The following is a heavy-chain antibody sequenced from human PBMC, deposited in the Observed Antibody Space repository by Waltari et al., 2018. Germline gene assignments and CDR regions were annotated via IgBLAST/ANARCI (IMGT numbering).Heavy chain of an antibody. CDR2: MYHTGST. Sequence: QVQLQASGPGLVKPSETLSLTCIVSDYFITRHHYWVWIRQPPGKGLEWIASMYHTGSTYYNPSLKSRVTISVDKSKILFSLKLTSVTAADTAVYYCARDPSQFSSNWYFDIWGQGTMVTVSS. CDR3: ARDPSQFSSNWYFDI. J-gene: IGHJ3*02. D-gene: IGHD6-13*01. V-gene: IGHV4-38-2*02. CDR1: DYFITRHHY.